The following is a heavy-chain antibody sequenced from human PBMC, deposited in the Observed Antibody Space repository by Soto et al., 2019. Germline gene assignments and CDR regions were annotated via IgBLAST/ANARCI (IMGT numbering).Heavy chain of an antibody. Sequence: QVQLVESGGGVVQPGRSLRLSCAASGFTFSSYGMHWVRQAPGKGLEWVAVISYDGSNKYYADSVKGRFTISRDNSKNTLYLQMNSLRAEYTAVYYSAPWFSAFDYWGQGTLVTVSS. V-gene: IGHV3-30*03. J-gene: IGHJ4*02. CDR2: ISYDGSNK. CDR1: GFTFSSYG. D-gene: IGHD3-10*01. CDR3: APWFSAFDY.